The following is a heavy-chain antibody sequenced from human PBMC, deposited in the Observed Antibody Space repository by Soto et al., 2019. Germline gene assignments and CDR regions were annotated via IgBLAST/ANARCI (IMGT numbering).Heavy chain of an antibody. Sequence: EVRFVQSGGGLVQSGGSLTLSCAASGFTFSNSGMNWVRQAPGKGLEWVSYISSSSSTIYYTDSVNGRFTISRDNAKNSMYLQMNALRAEDTAVYYCARDSGRQWLILDYWGQGTLVTVSS. CDR3: ARDSGRQWLILDY. CDR2: ISSSSSTI. CDR1: GFTFSNSG. V-gene: IGHV3-48*01. J-gene: IGHJ4*02. D-gene: IGHD6-19*01.